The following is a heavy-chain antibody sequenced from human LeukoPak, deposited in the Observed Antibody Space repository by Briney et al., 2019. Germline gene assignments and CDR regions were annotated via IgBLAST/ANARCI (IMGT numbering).Heavy chain of an antibody. Sequence: GGSLRLSCVASGFTFNTYAIHWVRQAPGKRLEWVAVISYDGSNTYYEDSVKGRFTISRDNSKNTLYLQMNSLRAEDMAVYYCAREERYYFDYWGQGTLVTVSS. CDR3: AREERYYFDY. CDR1: GFTFNTYA. D-gene: IGHD1-26*01. CDR2: ISYDGSNT. J-gene: IGHJ4*02. V-gene: IGHV3-30-3*01.